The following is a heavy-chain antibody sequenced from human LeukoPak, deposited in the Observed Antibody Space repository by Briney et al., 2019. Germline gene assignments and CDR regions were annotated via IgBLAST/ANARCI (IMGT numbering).Heavy chain of an antibody. V-gene: IGHV3-21*01. CDR2: VSKSSSYI. CDR3: AKGSGVHY. Sequence: GGSLRRSGAAYGFTIRTYSMNWVRQAPGKGLEWIASVSKSSSYIYHADSVRGRFTISRDNANNSLYLQMNSLRAEDTAVYYCAKGSGVHYWGQGTLVSVSS. J-gene: IGHJ4*02. CDR1: GFTIRTYS. D-gene: IGHD3-10*01.